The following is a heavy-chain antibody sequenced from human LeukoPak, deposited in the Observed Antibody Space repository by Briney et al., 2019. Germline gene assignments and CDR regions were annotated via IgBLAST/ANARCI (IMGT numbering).Heavy chain of an antibody. J-gene: IGHJ4*02. CDR2: ISGSGGST. Sequence: GGSLRLSCAGSAFTFGDYAMSWVRQAPGKGLEWVSAISGSGGSTYYADSVKGRFTISRDNSKNTLYLQMNSLRAEDTAVYYCASTMVRGVPFDYWGQGTLVTVSS. CDR3: ASTMVRGVPFDY. D-gene: IGHD3-10*01. CDR1: AFTFGDYA. V-gene: IGHV3-23*01.